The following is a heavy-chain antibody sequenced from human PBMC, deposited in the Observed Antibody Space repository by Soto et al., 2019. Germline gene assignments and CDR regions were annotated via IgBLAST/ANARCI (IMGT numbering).Heavy chain of an antibody. CDR1: DFSFTSHG. CDR2: ISLYNGNT. Sequence: ASVKVSCKAYDFSFTSHGISWVRQAPGQGLEGMGWISLYNGNTNYAQQFQGRVTMTTDTSTNTAYMELRSLGSDDTAMYFCAIYHLELFRFDYWGQGTLVTVSS. J-gene: IGHJ4*02. V-gene: IGHV1-18*04. D-gene: IGHD2-2*01. CDR3: AIYHLELFRFDY.